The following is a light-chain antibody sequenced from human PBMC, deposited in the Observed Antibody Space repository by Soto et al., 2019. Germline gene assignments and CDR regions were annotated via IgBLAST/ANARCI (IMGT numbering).Light chain of an antibody. Sequence: EIVLTQSPSTLSLSPGERATLSCRASQSVSSSYLAWYQQKPGQAPRLLIYGASSMATGIPDRFSGSGSGTDFTLTISRLEPEDFAVYYCQQYGSSPPYTFGQGTKLEIK. CDR1: QSVSSSY. CDR3: QQYGSSPPYT. V-gene: IGKV3-20*01. J-gene: IGKJ2*01. CDR2: GAS.